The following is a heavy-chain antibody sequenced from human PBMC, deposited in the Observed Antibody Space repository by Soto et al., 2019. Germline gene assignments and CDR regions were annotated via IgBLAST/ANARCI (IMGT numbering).Heavy chain of an antibody. CDR2: ISAYNGNT. J-gene: IGHJ3*02. CDR3: ARSIIGYCSGGSCYAYFDI. CDR1: GYTFTSYG. D-gene: IGHD2-15*01. Sequence: QVPLVQSGAEVKKPGASVKVSCKASGYTFTSYGISWVRQAPGQGLEWMGWISAYNGNTNYAQKLQGRVTMTTDTSTSKAYMELRSLRSDDTAVYYCARSIIGYCSGGSCYAYFDIWGQGTMVTVSS. V-gene: IGHV1-18*01.